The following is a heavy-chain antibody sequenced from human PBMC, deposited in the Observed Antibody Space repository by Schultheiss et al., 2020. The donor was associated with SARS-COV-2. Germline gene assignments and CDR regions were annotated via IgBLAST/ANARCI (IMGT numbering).Heavy chain of an antibody. J-gene: IGHJ5*02. CDR1: GGSISSKSFY. Sequence: SETLSLTCTVSGGSISSKSFYWGWIRQPPGKGLEWIGYIYYSGSTIYNPSLKGRLTISLDTSKNQFSLKLTSVTAADTAVYYCARGPAPYSDFWSDSYTGWFDPWGQGTLVTVSS. CDR2: IYYSGST. CDR3: ARGPAPYSDFWSDSYTGWFDP. D-gene: IGHD3-3*01. V-gene: IGHV4-61*05.